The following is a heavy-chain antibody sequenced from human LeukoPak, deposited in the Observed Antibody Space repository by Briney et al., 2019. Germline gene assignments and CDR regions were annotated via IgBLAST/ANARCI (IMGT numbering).Heavy chain of an antibody. CDR1: GFTFSSYE. Sequence: PGGSLRLSCAASGFTFSSYEMNWVRQAPGKGLEWVSYISSSGSTIYYADSVKGRFTISRDNAKNSLYMQMNSLRAEDTAVYYCARAGGKIQLWLTVGYYFDYWGQGTLVTVSS. J-gene: IGHJ4*02. D-gene: IGHD5-18*01. V-gene: IGHV3-48*03. CDR2: ISSSGSTI. CDR3: ARAGGKIQLWLTVGYYFDY.